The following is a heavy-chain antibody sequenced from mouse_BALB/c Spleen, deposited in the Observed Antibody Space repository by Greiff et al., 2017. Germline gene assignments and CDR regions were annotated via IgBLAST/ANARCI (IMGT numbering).Heavy chain of an antibody. CDR1: GFTFSSYY. J-gene: IGHJ3*01. CDR3: ARHNYGSSPAWFAY. V-gene: IGHV5-6-2*01. Sequence: DVMLVESGGGLVKLGGSLKLSCAASGFTFSSYYMSWVRQTPEKRLELVAAINSNGGSTYYPDTVKGRFTISRDNAKNTLYLQMSSLKSEDTALYYCARHNYGSSPAWFAYWGQGTLVTVSA. CDR2: INSNGGST. D-gene: IGHD1-1*01.